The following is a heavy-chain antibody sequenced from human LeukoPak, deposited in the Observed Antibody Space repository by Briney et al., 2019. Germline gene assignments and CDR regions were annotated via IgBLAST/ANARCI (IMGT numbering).Heavy chain of an antibody. CDR3: ARLEGFGDCYYYGMDV. Sequence: PGGSLRLSCAASGFTVSSNYMSWVRQAPGKGLEWVSVIYSGGSTYYADSVKGRFTISRDNSKNTLYLQMNSLRAEDTAVYYCARLEGFGDCYYYGMDVWGQGTTVTVSS. V-gene: IGHV3-66*01. CDR2: IYSGGST. CDR1: GFTVSSNY. D-gene: IGHD3-10*01. J-gene: IGHJ6*01.